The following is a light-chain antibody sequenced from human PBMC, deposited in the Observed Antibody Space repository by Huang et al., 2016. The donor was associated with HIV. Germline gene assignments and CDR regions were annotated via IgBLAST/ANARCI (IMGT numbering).Light chain of an antibody. V-gene: IGKV1-8*01. CDR1: QDISSY. J-gene: IGKJ4*01. CDR2: AAS. CDR3: QQYYRPLLT. Sequence: AIRMTQSPSSLSASTGDRVTITCRASQDISSYLAWYRQKPGEAPKLLMYAASTLQGGVPSRFSGSGSGTDFTLTISCLQSEDFATYYCQQYYRPLLTFGGGTRV.